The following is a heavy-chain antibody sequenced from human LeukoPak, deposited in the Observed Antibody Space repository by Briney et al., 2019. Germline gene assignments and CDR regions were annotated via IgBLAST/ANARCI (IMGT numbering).Heavy chain of an antibody. V-gene: IGHV4-4*02. D-gene: IGHD1-26*01. J-gene: IGHJ4*02. CDR2: TYHSGST. CDR3: ARVKWDLLIDY. CDR1: GGSFTSSNW. Sequence: SGTLSLTCTVSGGSFTSSNWWTWVRQPPGKGLEWIGETYHSGSTNYNPSLKSRVTMSVDTSKNQFSLKLSSVTAADTAVYYCARVKWDLLIDYWGQGTLVTVSS.